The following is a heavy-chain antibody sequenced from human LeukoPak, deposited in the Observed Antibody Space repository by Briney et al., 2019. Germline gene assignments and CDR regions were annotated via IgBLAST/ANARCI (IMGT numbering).Heavy chain of an antibody. CDR1: AFTFTSYG. CDR2: IKHDGSEK. J-gene: IGHJ4*02. CDR3: ARGGENYYGSGSLDY. Sequence: PGGSLRLSCAASAFTFTSYGLHWVRQAPGKGLEWVANIKHDGSEKYYVDSLKGRFTISRDNAKNSLYLQMNSLRAEDTAVYYCARGGENYYGSGSLDYWGQGTLVTVSS. D-gene: IGHD3-10*01. V-gene: IGHV3-7*01.